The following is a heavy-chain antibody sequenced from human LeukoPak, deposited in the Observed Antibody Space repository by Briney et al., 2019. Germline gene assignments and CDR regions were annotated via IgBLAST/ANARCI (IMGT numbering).Heavy chain of an antibody. Sequence: GRSLRLSCADSGFTLSAYGMHWVRQAPGKGLEWVAVISGSSGSTYYADSLKGRFTITRDNSKNSLYLQMNRLRADDTAVYYCARRGNWNDVVGYWGQGTLVTVSS. V-gene: IGHV3-23*01. CDR2: ISGSSGST. CDR1: GFTLSAYG. J-gene: IGHJ4*02. CDR3: ARRGNWNDVVGY. D-gene: IGHD1-20*01.